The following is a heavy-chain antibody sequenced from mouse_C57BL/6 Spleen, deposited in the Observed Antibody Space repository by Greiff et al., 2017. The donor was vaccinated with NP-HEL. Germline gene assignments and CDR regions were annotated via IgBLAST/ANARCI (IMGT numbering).Heavy chain of an antibody. D-gene: IGHD2-3*01. CDR1: GFTFNTYA. J-gene: IGHJ3*01. V-gene: IGHV10-3*01. CDR3: VREGGGYYALWFAY. Sequence: EVQLMESGGGLVQPKGSLKLSCAASGFTFNTYAMHWVRQAPGKGLEWVARIRRKSSNYATYYADSVKDRFTISRDDSQSMLYLQMINLKTEDTAMYYCVREGGGYYALWFAYWGQGTLVTVSA. CDR2: IRRKSSNYAT.